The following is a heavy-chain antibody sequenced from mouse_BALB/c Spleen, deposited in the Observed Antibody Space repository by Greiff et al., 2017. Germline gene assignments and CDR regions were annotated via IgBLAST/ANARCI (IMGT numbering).Heavy chain of an antibody. Sequence: QVQLKESGAELARPGASVKLSCKASGYTFTSYWMQWVKQRPGQGLEWIGAIYPGDGDTRYTQKFKGKATLTADKSSSTAYMQLSSLASEDSAVYYCARVRGSSGYDAMDYWGQGTSVTVSS. J-gene: IGHJ4*01. CDR3: ARVRGSSGYDAMDY. CDR1: GYTFTSYW. D-gene: IGHD3-1*01. CDR2: IYPGDGDT. V-gene: IGHV1-87*01.